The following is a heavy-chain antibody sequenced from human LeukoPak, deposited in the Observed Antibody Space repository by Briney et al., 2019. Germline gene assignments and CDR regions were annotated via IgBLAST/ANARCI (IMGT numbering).Heavy chain of an antibody. V-gene: IGHV1-2*02. D-gene: IGHD2-2*01. CDR2: INPNSGGT. Sequence: GASVKVSCKASGYTFTSYDINWVRQATGQGLEWMGWINPNSGGTNYAQKFQGRVTMTRNTSISTAYMELSRLRSDDTAVYYCARGCSSTSCYYPSWGQGTLVTVSS. CDR3: ARGCSSTSCYYPS. CDR1: GYTFTSYD. J-gene: IGHJ4*02.